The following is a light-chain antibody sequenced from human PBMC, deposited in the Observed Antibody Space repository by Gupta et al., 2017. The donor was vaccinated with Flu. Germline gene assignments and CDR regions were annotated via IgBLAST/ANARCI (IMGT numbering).Light chain of an antibody. CDR2: RNK. CDR1: NSNIGSNY. Sequence: RVTISCAASNSNIGSNYKYWYQHIPVTAPKLLFCRNKQQHSGVPDRFSGSKSGPAATVAIGGLRAEDEADYYCAAWDYSGSGGVFGGGTKLTVL. J-gene: IGLJ3*02. CDR3: AAWDYSGSGGV. V-gene: IGLV1-47*01.